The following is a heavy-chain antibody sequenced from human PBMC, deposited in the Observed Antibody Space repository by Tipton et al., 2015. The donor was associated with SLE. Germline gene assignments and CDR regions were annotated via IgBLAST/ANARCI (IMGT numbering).Heavy chain of an antibody. CDR3: AREVGNLDY. Sequence: TLSLTCTVSGGSISSYYWSWIRQPPGKGLEWIGTIYYSGSTYYNPSLKSRVTISVDTSKNQFSLKLSSVTAADTAVYYCAREVGNLDYWGQGTRVTVSS. D-gene: IGHD2-2*01. CDR2: IYYSGST. CDR1: GGSISSYY. V-gene: IGHV4-59*12. J-gene: IGHJ4*02.